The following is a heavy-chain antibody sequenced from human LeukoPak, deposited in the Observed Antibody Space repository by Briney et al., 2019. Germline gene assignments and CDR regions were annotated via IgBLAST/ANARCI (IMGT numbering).Heavy chain of an antibody. CDR3: AKDRQWLGIADY. CDR1: GFTFISYG. J-gene: IGHJ4*02. CDR2: ISYDGSNK. V-gene: IGHV3-30*18. D-gene: IGHD6-19*01. Sequence: GGSLRLSCAASGFTFISYGMHWVRQAPGRGREWVAVISYDGSNKYYADSVKGRFTISRDNSKNTLYLQMNSLRAEDTAVYYCAKDRQWLGIADYWGQGTLVTVSS.